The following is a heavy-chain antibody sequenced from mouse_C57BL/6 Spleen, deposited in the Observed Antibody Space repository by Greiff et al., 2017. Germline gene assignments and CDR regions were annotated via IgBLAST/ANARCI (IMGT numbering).Heavy chain of an antibody. V-gene: IGHV1-69*01. J-gene: IGHJ4*01. CDR2: FDPSDSYT. CDR3: ARRREYAMDY. CDR1: GYTFTSYW. Sequence: VQLQQPGAELVMPGASVKLSCKASGYTFTSYWMHWVKQRPGQGLEWIGEFDPSDSYTNYNQKVKGKSTLTVDKSSSTAYMQLSSLTSEDSAVYYCARRREYAMDYWGQGTSVTVSS.